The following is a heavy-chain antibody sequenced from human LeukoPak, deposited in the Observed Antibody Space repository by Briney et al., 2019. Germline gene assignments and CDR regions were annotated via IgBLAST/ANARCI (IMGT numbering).Heavy chain of an antibody. Sequence: GGSLRLSCAASRFTFSSYGMHWVRQAPGKGLEWVAGIWYDGSNKYYADSVKGRFTISRDNSKNTLYLQMNSLRAEDTAVYYCAKGTGIPDIVVLVAATWDDAFDIWGQGTMVTVSS. CDR2: IWYDGSNK. J-gene: IGHJ3*02. CDR1: RFTFSSYG. D-gene: IGHD2-15*01. V-gene: IGHV3-33*06. CDR3: AKGTGIPDIVVLVAATWDDAFDI.